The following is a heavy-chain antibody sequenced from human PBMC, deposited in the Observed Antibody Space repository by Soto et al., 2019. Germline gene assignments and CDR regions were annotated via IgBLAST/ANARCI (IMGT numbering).Heavy chain of an antibody. Sequence: SETLSLTCTVSGGSISSSSYYWGWIRQPPGKGLEWIGSIYYSGSTCYNPSLKSRVTISVDTSKNQFSLKLSSVTAADTAVYYCARGYYDSSGYSTGAQHWGQGTLVTVS. D-gene: IGHD3-22*01. J-gene: IGHJ1*01. CDR3: ARGYYDSSGYSTGAQH. V-gene: IGHV4-39*01. CDR1: GGSISSSSYY. CDR2: IYYSGST.